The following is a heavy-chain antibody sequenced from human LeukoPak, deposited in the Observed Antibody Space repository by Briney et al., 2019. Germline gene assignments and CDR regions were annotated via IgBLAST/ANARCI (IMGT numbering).Heavy chain of an antibody. CDR2: ISGSGGST. CDR3: VKGRYSANWYYFDD. V-gene: IGHV3-23*01. D-gene: IGHD6-13*01. Sequence: QPGGSLRLSCAASGFTFSSYAMNWVHQPPGKGLEWVSVISGSGGSTYYADSVKGRFTISKDNSKNTLYLQMNSLRAEDTAVYYCVKGRYSANWYYFDDWGQGTLVTVSS. J-gene: IGHJ4*02. CDR1: GFTFSSYA.